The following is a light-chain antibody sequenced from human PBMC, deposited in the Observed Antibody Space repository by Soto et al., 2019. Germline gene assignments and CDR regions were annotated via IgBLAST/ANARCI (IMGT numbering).Light chain of an antibody. J-gene: IGKJ1*01. CDR1: RTISSW. V-gene: IGKV1-5*01. CDR2: DAS. Sequence: DIPVTQSPSTLSDSVENRVTRTCRASRTISSWLAWYQQKPGKAPKLLIYDASSLESGVPSRFSGSGSGTEFTLTISSLQPDDFATYYCQEYNSYSPTFGRGTRVDIK. CDR3: QEYNSYSPT.